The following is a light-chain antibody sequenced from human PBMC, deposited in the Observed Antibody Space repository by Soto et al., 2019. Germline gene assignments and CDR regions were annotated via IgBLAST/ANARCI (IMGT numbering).Light chain of an antibody. J-gene: IGKJ1*01. CDR2: GAS. Sequence: VMTQALATLSVSPGERATLSCMASQTINNNVAWYQLKDGQVPRLVIYGASTRATDIPARFSCSGSGTEFTLTISSLQSEDFAEYHCQQYNNWPQTFGQGTKVEIK. CDR3: QQYNNWPQT. CDR1: QTINNN. V-gene: IGKV3-15*01.